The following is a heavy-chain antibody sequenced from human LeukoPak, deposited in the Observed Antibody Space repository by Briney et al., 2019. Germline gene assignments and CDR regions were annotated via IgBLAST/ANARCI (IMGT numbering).Heavy chain of an antibody. D-gene: IGHD6-13*01. CDR3: AKDVFGSSWYSGNDY. J-gene: IGHJ4*02. CDR2: ISGSGGST. V-gene: IGHV3-23*01. Sequence: SGGSLRLSCAASGFTFSSYAMSWVRQAPGKGLEWVSAISGSGGSTYYADSVKGRFTISRDNSKNTLYLQMNNLRAEDTAVYYCAKDVFGSSWYSGNDYWGQGTLVTVSS. CDR1: GFTFSSYA.